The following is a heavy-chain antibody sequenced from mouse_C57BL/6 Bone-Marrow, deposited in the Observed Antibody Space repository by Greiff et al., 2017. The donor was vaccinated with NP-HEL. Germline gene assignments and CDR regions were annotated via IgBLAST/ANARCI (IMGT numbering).Heavy chain of an antibody. D-gene: IGHD2-4*01. J-gene: IGHJ1*03. CDR3: ASNDYDWYFEV. Sequence: EVQLQQSVAELVRPGASVKLSCTASGFTIKNTYMHWVKQRPEQGLEWIGRIDPANGNTKYAPKFQGKATITADTSSNTAYLQLSSLTSEDTAIYYCASNDYDWYFEVWGTGTTVTVSS. V-gene: IGHV14-3*01. CDR2: IDPANGNT. CDR1: GFTIKNTY.